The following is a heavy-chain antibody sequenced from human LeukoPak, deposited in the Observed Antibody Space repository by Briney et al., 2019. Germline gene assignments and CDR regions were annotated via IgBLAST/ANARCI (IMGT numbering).Heavy chain of an antibody. CDR1: GFSFSSYG. CDR3: ARELGGMTAPPVFGH. V-gene: IGHV3-30*02. D-gene: IGHD6-13*01. J-gene: IGHJ4*02. CDR2: IQSDGNNQ. Sequence: GALRLSCTASGFSFSSYGMHWVRQAPGKGLEWVAFIQSDGNNQYYADSAKGRFTISRDRSKNTVYLELNRLTPDDTAVFYCARELGGMTAPPVFGHWGQGTLVTVSS.